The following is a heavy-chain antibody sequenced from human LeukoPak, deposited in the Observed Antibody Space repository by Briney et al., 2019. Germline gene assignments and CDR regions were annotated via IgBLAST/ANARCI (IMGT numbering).Heavy chain of an antibody. J-gene: IGHJ4*02. Sequence: GGSLRLSCAASRFTFDDCAMHWVRQAPGKGLEWVSGISWNSGSVGYADSVKGRFTISRDNAKNSLYLQMNSLRAEDTAVYYCARDSSLDFDYWGQGTLVTVSS. CDR1: RFTFDDCA. V-gene: IGHV3-9*01. CDR3: ARDSSLDFDY. CDR2: ISWNSGSV.